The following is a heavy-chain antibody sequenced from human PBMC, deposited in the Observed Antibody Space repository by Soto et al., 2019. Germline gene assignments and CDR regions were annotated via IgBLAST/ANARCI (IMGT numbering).Heavy chain of an antibody. CDR1: GFTFSSYG. J-gene: IGHJ6*02. CDR2: ISYDGSNK. CDR3: AKVMRVYGMDV. Sequence: QVQLVESGGGVVQPGRSLRLSCAASGFTFSSYGMHWVRQAPGKGLEWVAVISYDGSNKYYADSVKRRFTISRDNSKNTLYLQMNSLRAEDTAVYYCAKVMRVYGMDVWGQGTTVTVSS. V-gene: IGHV3-30*18.